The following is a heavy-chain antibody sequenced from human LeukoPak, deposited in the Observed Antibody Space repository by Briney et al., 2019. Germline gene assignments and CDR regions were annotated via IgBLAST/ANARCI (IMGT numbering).Heavy chain of an antibody. CDR1: GFTFSSYW. V-gene: IGHV3-74*01. CDR2: IASDGSST. CDR3: AKDPLG. J-gene: IGHJ4*02. Sequence: HSGGSLRLSCAASGFTFSSYWMNWVRHAPGKGLVWVSRIASDGSSTTYADSVKGRFSISRDNAKNTLYLQMNSLRAEDTAVYYCAKDPLGWGQGTLVTVSS.